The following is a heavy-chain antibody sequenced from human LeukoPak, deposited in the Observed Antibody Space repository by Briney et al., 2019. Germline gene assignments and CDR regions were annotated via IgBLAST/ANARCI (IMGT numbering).Heavy chain of an antibody. V-gene: IGHV1-46*01. CDR1: GYTFTSYY. Sequence: ASVKVSCKASGYTFTSYYMHWVQQAPGQGLEWMGIINPSGGSTSYAQKFQGRVTMTRDTSTSTVYMELSSLRSEDTAVYYCARVGGVYCSSTSCSGYGDYAYWGQGTLVTVSS. CDR3: ARVGGVYCSSTSCSGYGDYAY. D-gene: IGHD2-2*01. J-gene: IGHJ4*02. CDR2: INPSGGST.